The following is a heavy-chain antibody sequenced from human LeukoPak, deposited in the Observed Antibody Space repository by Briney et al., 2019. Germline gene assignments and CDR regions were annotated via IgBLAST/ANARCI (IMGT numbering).Heavy chain of an antibody. Sequence: NPSETLSLTCTVSGGSISSTSYYWGWIRQPPGKGLEWIGSIYYSGSTYYNPSLKSRVTISVDTSKNQLSLKLSSVTAADTAVYYCARQGWYVGIFFHMDVWGKGTTVTISS. V-gene: IGHV4-39*01. D-gene: IGHD6-19*01. CDR1: GGSISSTSYY. J-gene: IGHJ6*03. CDR3: ARQGWYVGIFFHMDV. CDR2: IYYSGST.